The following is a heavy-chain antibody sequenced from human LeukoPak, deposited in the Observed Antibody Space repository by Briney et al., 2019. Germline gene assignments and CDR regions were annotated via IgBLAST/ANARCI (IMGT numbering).Heavy chain of an antibody. D-gene: IGHD6-19*01. CDR3: ARDRTPYSSGWYGDWWFDP. CDR1: GFTFSSYS. V-gene: IGHV3-21*01. J-gene: IGHJ5*02. Sequence: KLGGSLRLSCAASGFTFSSYSMNWVRQAPGKGLEWVSSISSSSSYIYYADSVKGRFTISRDNAKNSLYLQMNSLRAEDTAVYYCARDRTPYSSGWYGDWWFDPWGQGTLVTVSS. CDR2: ISSSSSYI.